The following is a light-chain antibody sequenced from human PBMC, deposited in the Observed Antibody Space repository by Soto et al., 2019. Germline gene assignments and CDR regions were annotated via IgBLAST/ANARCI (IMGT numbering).Light chain of an antibody. Sequence: EIVLTQSPGALSLSPGERATLSCGASQSVSSSYLAWYQQKPGQAPRLLIYGASTRATGIQDRFSGSGSGTDFTLTISRLEPEDFAVYYCQQYGSSPRTFGQGTKVEIK. CDR1: QSVSSSY. CDR2: GAS. J-gene: IGKJ1*01. V-gene: IGKV3-20*01. CDR3: QQYGSSPRT.